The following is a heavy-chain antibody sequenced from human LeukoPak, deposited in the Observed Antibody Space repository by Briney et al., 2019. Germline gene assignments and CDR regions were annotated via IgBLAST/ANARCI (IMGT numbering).Heavy chain of an antibody. J-gene: IGHJ4*02. CDR2: INSGGSGT. Sequence: PGGSLRLSCAASGFAFSSNWMHWVRQTPGKGLVWVSRINSGGSGTSYAASVEGRFTISRDNAKNSLYLQMNSLSAEDMALYYCVAGWGWLPDYWGRGTLVTVSS. D-gene: IGHD3-16*01. V-gene: IGHV3-74*01. CDR3: VAGWGWLPDY. CDR1: GFAFSSNW.